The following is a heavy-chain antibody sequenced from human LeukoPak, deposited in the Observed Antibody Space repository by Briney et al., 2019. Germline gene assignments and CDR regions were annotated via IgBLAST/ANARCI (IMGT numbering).Heavy chain of an antibody. CDR1: GYTFTSYG. J-gene: IGHJ4*02. V-gene: IGHV1-18*01. D-gene: IGHD2-15*01. CDR3: ARGDIVDPFGYFDY. Sequence: ASVKVSCKASGYTFTSYGISLVRQAPGQGLEWMGWISAYNGNTNYAQKLQGRVTMTTDTSTSTAYMELRSLRSDDTAVYYCARGDIVDPFGYFDYWGQGTLVTVSS. CDR2: ISAYNGNT.